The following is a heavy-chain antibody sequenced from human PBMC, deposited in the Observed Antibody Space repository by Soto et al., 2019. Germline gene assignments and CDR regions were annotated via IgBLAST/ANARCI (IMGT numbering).Heavy chain of an antibody. D-gene: IGHD7-27*01. CDR2: IIPIFGTA. V-gene: IGHV1-69*01. CDR1: GGTFSSYA. CDR3: ATNGGGRDAFDI. J-gene: IGHJ3*02. Sequence: QVQLVQSGAEVKKPGSSVKVSCKASGGTFSSYAISWVRQAPGQGLEWMGGIIPIFGTANYAQKFQGRVRIPAGEPRSTADMELSSLRCEDTAVYFCATNGGGRDAFDIWGQGTMVTVSS.